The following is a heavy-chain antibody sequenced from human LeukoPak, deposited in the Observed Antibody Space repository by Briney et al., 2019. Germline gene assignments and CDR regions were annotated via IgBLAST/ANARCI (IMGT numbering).Heavy chain of an antibody. CDR3: AKGEREWLLKQYYFDY. V-gene: IGHV3-23*01. CDR1: GFTFRSYV. J-gene: IGHJ4*02. Sequence: PGVSLRLSCAASGFTFRSYVMSWVRQAPGKGLEWVSAISGNGGSTYYADSVKGRFTISRDNSKNTLYLQMNSLRAEDTAVYYCAKGEREWLLKQYYFDYWGQGTLVTVSS. CDR2: ISGNGGST. D-gene: IGHD3-3*01.